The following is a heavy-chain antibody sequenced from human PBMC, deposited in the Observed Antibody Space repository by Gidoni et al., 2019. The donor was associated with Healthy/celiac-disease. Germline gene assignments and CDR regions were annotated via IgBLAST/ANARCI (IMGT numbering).Heavy chain of an antibody. CDR3: ARGGIDEGGSYWFDAFDI. CDR2: ISYDGSNK. CDR1: GFTFSSYA. D-gene: IGHD1-26*01. J-gene: IGHJ3*02. Sequence: QVQLVESGGGVVQPARSLRLSCAASGFTFSSYAMHWVRQAPGQGLEWVAVISYDGSNKYYADSVKGRFTISRDNSKNTLYLQMNSLRAEDTAVYYCARGGIDEGGSYWFDAFDIWGQGTMVTVSS. V-gene: IGHV3-30-3*01.